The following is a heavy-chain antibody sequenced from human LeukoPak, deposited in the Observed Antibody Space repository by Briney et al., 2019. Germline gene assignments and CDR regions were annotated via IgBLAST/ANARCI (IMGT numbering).Heavy chain of an antibody. Sequence: ASVKVSCKASGYTFTMYYIHWVRQAPGQGLEWMGMINPNDGATTYTQRFQGRVTMTRDMSTTTVYMDLRRLRSEDTAVYFCAGEQRGGLSGSLGGLFASYHTYYYMDVWGRGTTVTVSS. CDR1: GYTFTMYY. D-gene: IGHD3-16*01. J-gene: IGHJ6*03. V-gene: IGHV1-46*01. CDR2: INPNDGAT. CDR3: AGEQRGGLSGSLGGLFASYHTYYYMDV.